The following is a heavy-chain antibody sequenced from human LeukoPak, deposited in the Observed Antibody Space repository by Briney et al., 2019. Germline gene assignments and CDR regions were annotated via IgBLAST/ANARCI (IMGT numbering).Heavy chain of an antibody. D-gene: IGHD4-23*01. CDR2: IVVGSGNT. Sequence: SVKVSCKASGFTFTSSAVQWVRQARGQRLEWIGWIVVGSGNTNYAQKFQERVTITRDMSTSTVYMELSSLRSEDTAVYYCAAEGRPTVVTFRKGAVDLWGQGTMVTASS. CDR3: AAEGRPTVVTFRKGAVDL. CDR1: GFTFTSSA. V-gene: IGHV1-58*01. J-gene: IGHJ3*01.